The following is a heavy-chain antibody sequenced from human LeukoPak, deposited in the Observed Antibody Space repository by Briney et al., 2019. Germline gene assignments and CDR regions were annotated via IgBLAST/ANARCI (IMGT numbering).Heavy chain of an antibody. CDR1: GSIISDYA. Sequence: GGSLRPSCSASGSIISDYAMHWVRPASGKGREDVAAINANGGRTYDADSVKGKFTISRDTSNHPLYLQMSSLTTEDTAMYHCVKDLYKGDTASWYFFHYWGRGTLVTVSS. J-gene: IGHJ4*02. CDR2: INANGGRT. D-gene: IGHD6-13*01. CDR3: VKDLYKGDTASWYFFHY. V-gene: IGHV3-64D*06.